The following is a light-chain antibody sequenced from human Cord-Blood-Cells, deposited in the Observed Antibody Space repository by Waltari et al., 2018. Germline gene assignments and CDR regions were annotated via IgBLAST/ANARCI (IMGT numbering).Light chain of an antibody. CDR2: EGS. V-gene: IGLV2-23*01. Sequence: QSALTQPASVSGSPGQSITISCPGTSSDVGSYNLVSWNQQHPGKAPKLSIYEGSKRPSGVAMRFSGSKSGNTASLTISGLQAEDEADYYCCSYAGSSTWVFGGGTKLTVL. CDR3: CSYAGSSTWV. CDR1: SSDVGSYNL. J-gene: IGLJ3*02.